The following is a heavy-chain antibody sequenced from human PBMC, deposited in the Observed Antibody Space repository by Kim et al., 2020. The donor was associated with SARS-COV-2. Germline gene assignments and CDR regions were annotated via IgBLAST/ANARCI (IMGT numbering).Heavy chain of an antibody. J-gene: IGHJ3*02. CDR3: ARVGYRYGYSDDAFDI. Sequence: KFQGRGTITADESTSTAYMELSSLRSEDTAMYYCARVGYRYGYSDDAFDIWGQGTMVTVSS. D-gene: IGHD5-18*01. V-gene: IGHV1-69*01.